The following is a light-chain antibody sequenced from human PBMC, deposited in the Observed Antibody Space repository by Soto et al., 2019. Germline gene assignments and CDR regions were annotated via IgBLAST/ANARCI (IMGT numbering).Light chain of an antibody. CDR1: SSDVGGYNY. V-gene: IGLV2-14*01. CDR3: SSYTSSSTYV. Sequence: QSVLTQPASVSGSPGQSIAISCTGTSSDVGGYNYVSWYQQHPGKAPKLMVYDVSNRPSGVSNRFSGSKSGNTASLTISGLQAEDDADYYCSSYTSSSTYVFRTGTKVTVL. J-gene: IGLJ1*01. CDR2: DVS.